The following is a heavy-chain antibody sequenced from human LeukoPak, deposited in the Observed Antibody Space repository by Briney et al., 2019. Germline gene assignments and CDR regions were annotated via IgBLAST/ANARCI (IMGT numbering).Heavy chain of an antibody. Sequence: ETGGSLRLCCAASGFTFSSYAMSWVRQAAGKGLEWVSAISGSGGSTHYADSVKGRFTISRDNSKNTLYLQMNSLRAEDTAVYYCANCGGSCYYFLDWGQGTLVTVSS. J-gene: IGHJ4*02. CDR1: GFTFSSYA. V-gene: IGHV3-23*01. D-gene: IGHD2-15*01. CDR3: ANCGGSCYYFLD. CDR2: ISGSGGST.